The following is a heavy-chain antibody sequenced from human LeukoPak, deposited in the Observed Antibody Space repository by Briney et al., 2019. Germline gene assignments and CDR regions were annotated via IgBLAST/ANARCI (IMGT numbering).Heavy chain of an antibody. Sequence: ASVKVSCKASGGTFSSYAISWVRQAPVQGLEWMGGIIPIFGTANYAQKFQGRVTITTDESTSTAYMELSSLRSEDTAVYYCARPQGWSSGYFNCFDPWGQGTLVTVSS. J-gene: IGHJ5*02. CDR3: ARPQGWSSGYFNCFDP. V-gene: IGHV1-69*05. CDR1: GGTFSSYA. D-gene: IGHD3-22*01. CDR2: IIPIFGTA.